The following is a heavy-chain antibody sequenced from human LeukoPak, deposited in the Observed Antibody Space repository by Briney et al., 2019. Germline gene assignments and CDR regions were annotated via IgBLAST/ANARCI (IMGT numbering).Heavy chain of an antibody. Sequence: SETLSLTCAVYGGWDIYYWALVRQAPGKGLQWIGEITYRGSPKYNPSLRSRATISMDVSQRQFSLKLKSLTAADTAIYYCAGYGGDWDFGYWGQGTPAIVSS. J-gene: IGHJ4*02. D-gene: IGHD2-21*02. CDR1: GGWDIYY. CDR3: AGYGGDWDFGY. CDR2: ITYRGSP. V-gene: IGHV4-34*01.